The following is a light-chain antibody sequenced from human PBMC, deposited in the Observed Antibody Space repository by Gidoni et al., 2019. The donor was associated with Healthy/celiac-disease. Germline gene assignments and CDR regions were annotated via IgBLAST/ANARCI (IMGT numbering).Light chain of an antibody. V-gene: IGLV3-19*01. CDR2: GKN. Sequence: SSELTQDPAVSVALGQTVRITCQGASLRSYYASWYQQKPGQAPVLVIYGKNNRPSGIPYRFSGSSSGNTASLTITGAQAEDEADYYCNSRDSSGNHPQVVFGGGTKLTVL. CDR3: NSRDSSGNHPQVV. J-gene: IGLJ2*01. CDR1: SLRSYY.